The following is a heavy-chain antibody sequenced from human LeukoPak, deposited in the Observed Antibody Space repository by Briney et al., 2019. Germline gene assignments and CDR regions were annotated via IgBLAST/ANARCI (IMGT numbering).Heavy chain of an antibody. CDR2: INPNSGGT. V-gene: IGHV1-2*02. CDR3: ARADYSSGSYYTP. D-gene: IGHD3-10*01. CDR1: GYTFTGYY. Sequence: ASVKVSCKASGYTFTGYYMHWVRQAPGQGLEWMGWINPNSGGTNYAQKFQGRVTMTRDTSISTAYMELSRLRSDDTAVYYCARADYSSGSYYTPWGQGTLVTVSS. J-gene: IGHJ5*02.